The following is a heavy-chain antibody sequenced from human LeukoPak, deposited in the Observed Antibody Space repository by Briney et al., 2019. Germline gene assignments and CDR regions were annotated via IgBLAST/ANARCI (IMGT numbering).Heavy chain of an antibody. CDR3: ARAPAAAGPFLDY. V-gene: IGHV4-39*07. CDR2: IYYSGST. D-gene: IGHD6-13*01. CDR1: GGSISSSSYY. Sequence: SETLSLTCTVSGGSISSSSYYWGWIRQPPGKGLEWIGSIYYSGSTYYNPSLKSRVTISVDTSKNQFSLKLSSVTAADTAVYYCARAPAAAGPFLDYWGQGTLVTVSS. J-gene: IGHJ4*02.